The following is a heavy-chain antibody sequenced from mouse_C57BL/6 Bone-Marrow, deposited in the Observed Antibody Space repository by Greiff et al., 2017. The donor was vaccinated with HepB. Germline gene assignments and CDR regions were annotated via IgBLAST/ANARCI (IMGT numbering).Heavy chain of an antibody. CDR2: INLDSSTI. V-gene: IGHV4-1*01. J-gene: IGHJ4*01. CDR3: AGEDYYGSRVYAMDY. Sequence: PAAGIDFSRYWMCWVRRAPGKGLEWIEEINLDSSTINYAPSLKDKFIISRDNAKNTLYLQMSKVRSEDTALYYCAGEDYYGSRVYAMDYWGQGTSVTVSS. D-gene: IGHD1-1*01. CDR1: GIDFSRYW.